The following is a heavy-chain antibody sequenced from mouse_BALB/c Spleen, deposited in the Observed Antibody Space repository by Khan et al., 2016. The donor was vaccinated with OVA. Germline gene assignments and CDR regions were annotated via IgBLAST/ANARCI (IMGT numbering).Heavy chain of an antibody. CDR2: IYPGSGNT. CDR1: GYTFTDYY. CDR3: ARMDTTSLDC. J-gene: IGHJ2*01. V-gene: IGHV1-77*01. Sequence: QVRLQQSRTELARPGASVKLSCKASGYTFTDYYINWVKQRTGQGLEWIGEIYPGSGNTYYNEKFKGKATLTADKSSSTAYMQLSRLTSEDSAVYFRARMDTTSLDCWGQGTTLTLSS. D-gene: IGHD2-3*01.